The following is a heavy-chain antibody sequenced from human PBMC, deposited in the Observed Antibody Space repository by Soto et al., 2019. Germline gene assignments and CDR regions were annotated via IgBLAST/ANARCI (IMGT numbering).Heavy chain of an antibody. D-gene: IGHD5-12*01. J-gene: IGHJ4*02. CDR2: INHSGSA. CDR1: GGSFSGYS. CDR3: ARAPQIVAMGRPFDY. V-gene: IGHV4-34*01. Sequence: PETLSLTCAVYGGSFSGYSWNWIRQPPGKGLEWIGEINHSGSANYNPSLKSRVTISLDTSKNQFSLRLTSLTAADTAVYFCARAPQIVAMGRPFDYWGQGILVTVSS.